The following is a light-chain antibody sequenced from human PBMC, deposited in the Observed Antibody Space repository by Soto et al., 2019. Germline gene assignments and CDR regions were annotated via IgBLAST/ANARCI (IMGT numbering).Light chain of an antibody. V-gene: IGKV3-20*01. CDR3: QDYGGSPRT. CDR2: GAS. CDR1: HSVTNSY. J-gene: IGKJ1*01. Sequence: ERATLSSRASHSVTNSYLAWYQQKPGQAPRXLXYGASFRATGIPDRFSGSGYGTDFTLTINRLEPEDFAVYYCQDYGGSPRTFGQGNKVDIK.